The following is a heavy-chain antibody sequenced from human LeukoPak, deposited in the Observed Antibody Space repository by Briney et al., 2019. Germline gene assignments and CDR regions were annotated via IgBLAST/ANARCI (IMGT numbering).Heavy chain of an antibody. Sequence: SETLSLTCTVSGGSISNYYWSWIRQPPGKGLEWIGYIYYSGSTNYNPSLKSRVTISVDTSKNQFSLKLSSVTAADTAVYYCARGRSDTAMVTGWGQGTLVTVSS. J-gene: IGHJ4*02. CDR2: IYYSGST. V-gene: IGHV4-59*01. D-gene: IGHD5-18*01. CDR3: ARGRSDTAMVTG. CDR1: GGSISNYY.